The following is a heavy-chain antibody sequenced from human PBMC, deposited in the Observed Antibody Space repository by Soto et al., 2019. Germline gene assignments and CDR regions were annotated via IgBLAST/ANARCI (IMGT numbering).Heavy chain of an antibody. V-gene: IGHV3-33*05. CDR2: ISDDGTRK. CDR3: AKDLTNGWAFDY. J-gene: IGHJ4*02. CDR1: GFIFGNDA. Sequence: QVRLVESGGGVVQPGGSLRLSCAASGFIFGNDAMHWVRQAPGRGLEWVSFISDDGTRKYFADSVKGRFTISRDVFKRTLYLQMNSLRADDTAVYYCAKDLTNGWAFDYWGQGTLVTVSS. D-gene: IGHD6-19*01.